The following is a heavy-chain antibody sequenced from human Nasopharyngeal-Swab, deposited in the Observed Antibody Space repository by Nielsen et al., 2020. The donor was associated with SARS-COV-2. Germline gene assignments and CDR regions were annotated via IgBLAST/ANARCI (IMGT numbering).Heavy chain of an antibody. J-gene: IGHJ6*02. CDR3: AKGGYSGYDPIGMDV. Sequence: VRQAPGKGLEWVAVISYDGSNKYYADSVKGRFTISRDNSKNTLYLQMNSLRAEDTAVYYCAKGGYSGYDPIGMDVWGQGTTVTVSS. CDR2: ISYDGSNK. V-gene: IGHV3-30*18. D-gene: IGHD5-12*01.